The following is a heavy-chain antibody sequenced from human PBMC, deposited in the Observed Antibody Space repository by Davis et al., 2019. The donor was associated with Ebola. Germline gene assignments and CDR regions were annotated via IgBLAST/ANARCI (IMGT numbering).Heavy chain of an antibody. CDR1: GYTFTSYG. Sequence: ASVKVSCKASGYTFTSYGISWVRQAPGQGLEWMGWISAYNGNTNYAQKFQGRVTMTRDTSISTAYMELSRLRSDDTAVYYCARLTVTPIIGAFDIWGQGTMVTVSS. V-gene: IGHV1-18*01. CDR2: ISAYNGNT. CDR3: ARLTVTPIIGAFDI. D-gene: IGHD4-17*01. J-gene: IGHJ3*02.